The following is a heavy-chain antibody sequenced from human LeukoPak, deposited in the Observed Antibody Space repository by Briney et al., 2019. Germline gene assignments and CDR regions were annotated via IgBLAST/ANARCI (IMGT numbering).Heavy chain of an antibody. CDR3: ARHLGT. D-gene: IGHD1-26*01. V-gene: IGHV4-39*01. CDR1: GGSINSRSYY. CDR2: IYYSGST. J-gene: IGHJ4*02. Sequence: SETLSLTCTVSGGSINSRSYYWGWIRQPPGKGLEWIGSIYYSGSTYYNPSLKSRVTISVDTSKNQFSLKLRSVTAADTAVYYCARHLGTWGQGTLVTVSS.